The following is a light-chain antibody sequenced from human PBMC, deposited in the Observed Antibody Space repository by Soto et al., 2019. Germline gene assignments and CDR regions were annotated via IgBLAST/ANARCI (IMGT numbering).Light chain of an antibody. CDR1: QSISYF. Sequence: DIQMTQSPSTLSASIGDRVTITCRASQSISYFLAWYQQKPGKAPNLLIYDASSLESGAPSRFSSSGSGTQFTLTIYSLQPDDFATYYCQHYDSSSPWTFGQGTKV. CDR2: DAS. CDR3: QHYDSSSPWT. J-gene: IGKJ1*01. V-gene: IGKV1-5*01.